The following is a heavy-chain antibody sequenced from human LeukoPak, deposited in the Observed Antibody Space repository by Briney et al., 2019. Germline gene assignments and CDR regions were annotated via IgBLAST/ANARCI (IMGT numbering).Heavy chain of an antibody. D-gene: IGHD3-10*01. CDR3: AKSSTMVRGVTYYYYYGMDV. V-gene: IGHV3-9*01. CDR1: GFTVSSNY. Sequence: GGSLRLSCAASGFTVSSNYMSWVRQAPGKGLEWVSGISWNSGSIGYADSVKGRFTISRDNAKNSLYLQMNSLRAEDTALYYCAKSSTMVRGVTYYYYYGMDVWGQGTTVTVSS. J-gene: IGHJ6*02. CDR2: ISWNSGSI.